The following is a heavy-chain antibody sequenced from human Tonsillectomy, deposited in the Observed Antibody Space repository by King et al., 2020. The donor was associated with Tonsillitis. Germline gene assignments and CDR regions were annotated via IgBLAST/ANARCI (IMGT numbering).Heavy chain of an antibody. D-gene: IGHD3-22*01. J-gene: IGHJ4*02. Sequence: VQLVESGGGLVKPGGSLRLSCAASGFTFSNAWMSWVRQAPGKGLEWVGRIKSKTDGGTTDYAAPVKGRFTISRDDSKNTLYLQMNSLKTEDTAVYYCTTACDYDSSGYYYLLDYWGQGTLVTVSS. CDR2: IKSKTDGGTT. CDR1: GFTFSNAW. CDR3: TTACDYDSSGYYYLLDY. V-gene: IGHV3-15*01.